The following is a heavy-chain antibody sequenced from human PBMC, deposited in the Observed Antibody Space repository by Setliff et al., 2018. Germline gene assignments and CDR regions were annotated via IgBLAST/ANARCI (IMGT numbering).Heavy chain of an antibody. V-gene: IGHV4-39*07. CDR2: VSFFGAS. CDR3: ARERQGGFLEWSPLDP. CDR1: DVSISDTTYY. Sequence: SETLSLTCSVSDVSISDTTYYWAWVRQPPGKGLEWIGTVSFFGASYYSPSLKSRLTISLDKSGNRFSLHLTSVTAADTARYFCARERQGGFLEWSPLDPWGQGILVTVSS. J-gene: IGHJ5*02. D-gene: IGHD3-3*01.